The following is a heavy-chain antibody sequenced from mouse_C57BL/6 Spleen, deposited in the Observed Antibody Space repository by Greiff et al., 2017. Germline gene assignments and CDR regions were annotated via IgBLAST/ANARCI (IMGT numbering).Heavy chain of an antibody. Sequence: EVKVVESGGGLVKPGGSLKLSCAASGFTFSDYGMHWVRQAPEKGLEWVAYISSGSSTIYYADTVKGRFTISRDNAKNTLVLQMTSLRSEDTAMYYCARNALGSSYNWGQGTTLTVSS. J-gene: IGHJ2*01. CDR1: GFTFSDYG. D-gene: IGHD1-1*01. CDR2: ISSGSSTI. V-gene: IGHV5-17*01. CDR3: ARNALGSSYN.